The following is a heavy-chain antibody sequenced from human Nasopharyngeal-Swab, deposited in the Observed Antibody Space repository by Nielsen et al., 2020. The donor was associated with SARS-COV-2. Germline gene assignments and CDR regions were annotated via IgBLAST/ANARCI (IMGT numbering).Heavy chain of an antibody. Sequence: RQAPGKGLEWIGYIYYSGSTYYNPSLKSRVTISVDTSKNQFSLKLSSVTAADTAVYYCASGVYSGFGYYYYGMDVWGQGTTVTVSS. J-gene: IGHJ6*02. D-gene: IGHD5-12*01. CDR3: ASGVYSGFGYYYYGMDV. V-gene: IGHV4-30-4*07. CDR2: IYYSGST.